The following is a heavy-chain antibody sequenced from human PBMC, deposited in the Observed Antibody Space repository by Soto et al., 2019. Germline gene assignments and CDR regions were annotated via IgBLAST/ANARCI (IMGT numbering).Heavy chain of an antibody. CDR2: ISGSTGTT. CDR3: AKVIVLGASTLEY. V-gene: IGHV3-23*01. Sequence: GGSLRLSCEASGFMFNHYAMAWVRQTPGKGLEWVSVISGSTGTTYYADSVKGRFTISRDNTKNTVYLQMNSLRVEDSALYSCAKVIVLGASTLEYWGPGTRVTVSS. D-gene: IGHD6-6*01. J-gene: IGHJ4*02. CDR1: GFMFNHYA.